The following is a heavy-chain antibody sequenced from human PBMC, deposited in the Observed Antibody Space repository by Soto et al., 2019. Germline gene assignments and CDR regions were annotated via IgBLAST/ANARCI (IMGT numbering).Heavy chain of an antibody. J-gene: IGHJ3*02. V-gene: IGHV3-48*02. CDR1: GFTFSSYS. D-gene: IGHD3-22*01. CDR3: ARELSDYYDSSGYDAFDI. CDR2: ISSSSSTI. Sequence: GESLKISCAASGFTFSSYSMNWVRQAPGKGLEWVSYISSSSSTIYYADSVKGRFTISRDNAKNSLYLQMNSLRDEDTAVYYCARELSDYYDSSGYDAFDIWGQGTMVTVSS.